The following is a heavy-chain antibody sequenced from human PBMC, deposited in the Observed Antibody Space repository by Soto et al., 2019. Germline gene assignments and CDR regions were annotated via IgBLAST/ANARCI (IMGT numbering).Heavy chain of an antibody. CDR1: GGTFSSYT. Sequence: SVKVSCKASGGTFSSYTISWVRQAPGQGLEWMGRIIPILGIANYAQKFQGRVTITADKSTSTAYMELSSLRSEDTAVYYCARDADPEYSSSWYSPFMDVWGQGTTVTVSS. CDR2: IIPILGIA. V-gene: IGHV1-69*04. D-gene: IGHD6-13*01. J-gene: IGHJ6*02. CDR3: ARDADPEYSSSWYSPFMDV.